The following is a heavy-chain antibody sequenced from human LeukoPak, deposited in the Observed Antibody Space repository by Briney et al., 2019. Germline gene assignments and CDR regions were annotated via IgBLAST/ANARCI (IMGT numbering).Heavy chain of an antibody. V-gene: IGHV3-23*01. CDR1: GFTFSSYA. Sequence: GGSLRLSCAASGFTFSSYAMNWVRQAPGKGLEWVSTISGGADSTYYADSVKGRFTISRDNAKNSLYLQMNSLRDEDTAVYYCARGDSSSGWWFDPWGQGTMVTVSS. D-gene: IGHD6-13*01. CDR2: ISGGADST. CDR3: ARGDSSSGWWFDP. J-gene: IGHJ3*01.